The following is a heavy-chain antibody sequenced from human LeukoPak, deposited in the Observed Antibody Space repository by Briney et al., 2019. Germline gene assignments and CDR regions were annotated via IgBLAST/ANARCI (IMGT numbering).Heavy chain of an antibody. J-gene: IGHJ4*02. CDR3: PKNPVGVGGSCSRPFD. CDR1: GFTFSSYE. CDR2: ISSSGSTI. V-gene: IGHV3-48*03. D-gene: IGHD2-15*01. Sequence: GGSLRLSCAASGFTFSSYEMNWVRQAPGKGLEWVSYISSSGSTIYYADSVKGRFTISRDNAKNSLYLQMNSLRAEDTAVYYCPKNPVGVGGSCSRPFDYGAREPWSPSPQ.